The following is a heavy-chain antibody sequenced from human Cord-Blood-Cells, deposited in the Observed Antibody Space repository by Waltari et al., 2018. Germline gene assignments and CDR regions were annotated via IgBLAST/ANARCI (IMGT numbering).Heavy chain of an antibody. V-gene: IGHV4-59*11. J-gene: IGHJ4*02. Sequence: QVQLQASGPGLVQPSETLSLTCTVSGGSISSQYWRLFRQPPGKGLEWIGYIYYSGSTNYNPSLKSRVTISVDTSKNQFSLKLSSVTAADTAVYYCARGANDFWSGYYNYWGQGTLVTVSS. CDR2: IYYSGST. D-gene: IGHD3-3*01. CDR3: ARGANDFWSGYYNY. CDR1: GGSISSQY.